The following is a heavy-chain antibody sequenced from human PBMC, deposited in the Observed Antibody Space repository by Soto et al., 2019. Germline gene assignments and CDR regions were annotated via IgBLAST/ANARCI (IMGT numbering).Heavy chain of an antibody. V-gene: IGHV3-23*01. CDR3: ANAPRGFGEPYYFDY. CDR1: GFTFSSYA. D-gene: IGHD3-10*01. Sequence: PGGSLRLSCAASGFTFSSYAMSWVRQAPGKGLEWVSAISGSGGSTYYADSVKGRFTISRDNSKSTLYLQMNSLRAEDTAVYYCANAPRGFGEPYYFDYWGQGTLVTVSS. J-gene: IGHJ4*02. CDR2: ISGSGGST.